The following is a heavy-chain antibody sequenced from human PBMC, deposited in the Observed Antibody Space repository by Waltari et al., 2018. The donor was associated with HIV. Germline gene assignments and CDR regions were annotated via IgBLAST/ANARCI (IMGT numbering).Heavy chain of an antibody. CDR3: AHTPAEGRWLHFDS. V-gene: IGHV2-5*01. J-gene: IGHJ5*01. D-gene: IGHD6-13*01. CDR1: GVSLTTSGEG. CDR2: IYWNDNK. Sequence: QITLKESDPTLLKPTQTLTLTCTFSGVSLTTSGEGVGWIRQPPGKALGWLALIYWNDNKRYSPSLKIRLTITKDTSKNQVVLTLANVDPVDTATYHCAHTPAEGRWLHFDSWGPGTLVTVSS.